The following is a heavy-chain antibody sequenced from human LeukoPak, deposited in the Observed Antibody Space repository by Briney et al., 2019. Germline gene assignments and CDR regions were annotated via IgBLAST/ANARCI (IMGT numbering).Heavy chain of an antibody. D-gene: IGHD3-3*01. V-gene: IGHV4-59*01. CDR3: ARDRYDFWSGYYYYNGMDV. J-gene: IGHJ6*02. Sequence: SETLSLTCTVSGGSISSYYWSWIRQPPGKGLEWIGYIYYSGSTNYNPSLKSRVTISVDTSKNQFSLKLSSVTAADTAVYYCARDRYDFWSGYYYYNGMDVWGQGTTVTVSS. CDR2: IYYSGST. CDR1: GGSISSYY.